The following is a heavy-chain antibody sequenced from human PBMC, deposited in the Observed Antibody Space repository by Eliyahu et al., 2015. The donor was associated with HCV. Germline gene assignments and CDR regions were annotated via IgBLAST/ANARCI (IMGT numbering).Heavy chain of an antibody. CDR3: AREGGDYCNVGNCFLLY. V-gene: IGHV1-69*01. D-gene: IGHD2-15*01. CDR1: GATFRXYS. J-gene: IGHJ4*02. Sequence: QVQLVQSGAEVKKPGSSVKVSCXTSGATFRXYSICWVRQAPGQGLEWMGGITPMFGRPNYAQKFQGRVTITADESTSTAYMDLTSLRSEDTAVYYCAREGGDYCNVGNCFLLYWGQGTLVTVSS. CDR2: ITPMFGRP.